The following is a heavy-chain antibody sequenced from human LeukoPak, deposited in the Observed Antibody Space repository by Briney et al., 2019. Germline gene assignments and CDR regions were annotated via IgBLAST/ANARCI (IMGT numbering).Heavy chain of an antibody. CDR3: AGPTNMVRGYDAFDI. CDR1: GGSISSSSYY. CDR2: IYYSGST. J-gene: IGHJ3*02. D-gene: IGHD3-10*01. V-gene: IGHV4-39*07. Sequence: KPSERLSLTCTVSGGSISSSSYYSGWIRQPPGKGLEWIGSIYYSGSTYYNPSLKSRVTISVDTSKNQFSLKLSSVTAADTAVYYCAGPTNMVRGYDAFDIWGQGTMVTVSS.